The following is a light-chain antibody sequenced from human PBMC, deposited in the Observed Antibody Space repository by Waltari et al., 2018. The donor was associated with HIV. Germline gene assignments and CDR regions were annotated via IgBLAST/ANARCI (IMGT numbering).Light chain of an antibody. Sequence: QAALTQPASVSGSPGQSITISCTGTRMTVDCYNYVSLYQQHPGKAAKLMIYEVSNRPSGVSNRFSGSKSGNTASLTISGLQAEDEADYYCSSYTSSSTGVFGGGTKLTVL. CDR2: EVS. V-gene: IGLV2-14*01. CDR3: SSYTSSSTGV. J-gene: IGLJ3*02. CDR1: RMTVDCYNY.